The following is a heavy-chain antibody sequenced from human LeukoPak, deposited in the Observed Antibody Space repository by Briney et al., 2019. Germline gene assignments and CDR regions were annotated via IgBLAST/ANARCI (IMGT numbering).Heavy chain of an antibody. CDR1: GFTFSSYG. D-gene: IGHD6-19*01. V-gene: IGHV3-33*06. J-gene: IGHJ4*02. Sequence: GRSLRLSCAASGFTFSSYGMHWVRQAPGKGLEWVAVIWYDGSNKYYADSVKGRFTISRDNSKNTLYLQMNSLRAEDTAVYYCAKGRGGWPRGDFDHWGQGTLVTGSS. CDR2: IWYDGSNK. CDR3: AKGRGGWPRGDFDH.